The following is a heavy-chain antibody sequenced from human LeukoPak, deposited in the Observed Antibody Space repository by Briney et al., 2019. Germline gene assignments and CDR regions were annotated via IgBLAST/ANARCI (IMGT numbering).Heavy chain of an antibody. V-gene: IGHV1-8*01. D-gene: IGHD2-2*01. Sequence: ASVKVSCKASGYTFTSYDINWVRQATGQGLEWMGWMNPNSGNTGYAQKFQGRVTMTRNTSLSTAYMELSSLRSEDAAVYYCARGGRRYCSSTSCYLYWGQGTLVTVSS. CDR2: MNPNSGNT. J-gene: IGHJ4*02. CDR3: ARGGRRYCSSTSCYLY. CDR1: GYTFTSYD.